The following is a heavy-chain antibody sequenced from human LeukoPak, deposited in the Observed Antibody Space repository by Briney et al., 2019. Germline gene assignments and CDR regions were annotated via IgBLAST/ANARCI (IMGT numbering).Heavy chain of an antibody. Sequence: PGGSLRLSCAASGSTFSSYAMSWVRQAPGKGLEWVSAISGSGGGTYYADSVKGRFTISRDNSKNTLYLQMNSLRAEDTAVYYCAKGPHLTYYYDSSGYYYEDWGQGTMVTVSS. CDR3: AKGPHLTYYYDSSGYYYED. D-gene: IGHD3-22*01. V-gene: IGHV3-23*01. J-gene: IGHJ3*01. CDR2: ISGSGGGT. CDR1: GSTFSSYA.